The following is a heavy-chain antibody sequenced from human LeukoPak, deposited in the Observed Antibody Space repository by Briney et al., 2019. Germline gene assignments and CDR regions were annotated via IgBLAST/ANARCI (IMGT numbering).Heavy chain of an antibody. CDR1: GFTFSSYA. Sequence: GGSLRLYCAASGFTFSSYAMSWVRQAPGKELEWVSAISGSGGSTYYADSVKCRFTISRDNSKNTLYRQMNSLRAEHTAVYYCAKDRQVYSSGWSTYFDYLGQGTLVTVSS. D-gene: IGHD6-19*01. V-gene: IGHV3-23*01. CDR3: AKDRQVYSSGWSTYFDY. J-gene: IGHJ4*02. CDR2: ISGSGGST.